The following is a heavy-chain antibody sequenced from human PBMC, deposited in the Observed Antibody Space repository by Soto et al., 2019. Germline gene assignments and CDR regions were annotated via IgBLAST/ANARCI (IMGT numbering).Heavy chain of an antibody. CDR3: ARDWESTVSTWSFRGS. CDR1: GGAYSPYT. J-gene: IGHJ4*02. CDR2: IIPFLGVT. V-gene: IGHV1-69*08. D-gene: IGHD3-9*01. Sequence: QVQLVQSGAEVKKPGSSVKVSCKSSGGAYSPYTINWVRQAPGQGLEWMGRIIPFLGVTNYGLKFQARVTTTADNATNTAYMELRGLRFEATAVYYCARDWESTVSTWSFRGSWGRGTLVTVSS.